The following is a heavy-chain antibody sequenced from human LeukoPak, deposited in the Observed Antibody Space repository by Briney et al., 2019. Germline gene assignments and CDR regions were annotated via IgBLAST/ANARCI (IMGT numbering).Heavy chain of an antibody. V-gene: IGHV3-23*01. CDR3: AKGGYDYVEIGYFDY. D-gene: IGHD5-12*01. CDR2: IIGSGDTK. CDR1: GLTFSNYA. J-gene: IGHJ4*02. Sequence: GGSLRLSCAASGLTFSNYAMNWVRQAPGKGLEWVAVIIGSGDTKYYADSVKGRFTISRDKSKNTLYLQMNSLTAEDTAVYYCAKGGYDYVEIGYFDYWGQGTLVTVSS.